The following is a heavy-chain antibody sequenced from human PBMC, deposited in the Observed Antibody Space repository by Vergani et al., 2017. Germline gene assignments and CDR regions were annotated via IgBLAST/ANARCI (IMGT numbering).Heavy chain of an antibody. V-gene: IGHV4-61*10. Sequence: QVQLQESGPGLVKPSETLSLTCTVSGGSVSSGSYYWSWIRQPAGKGLEWIGYIYYSGSTNYNPSLKSRVTISVDTSKNQFSLKLGSVTAAYTAVYYCASLEWRAFDIWGQGTMVTVSS. D-gene: IGHD3-3*01. J-gene: IGHJ3*02. CDR1: GGSVSSGSYY. CDR3: ASLEWRAFDI. CDR2: IYYSGST.